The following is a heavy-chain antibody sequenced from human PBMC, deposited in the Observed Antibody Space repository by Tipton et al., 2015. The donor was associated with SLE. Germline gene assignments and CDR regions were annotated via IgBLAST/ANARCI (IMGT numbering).Heavy chain of an antibody. Sequence: GSLRLSCAASGFTFTNYWMHRVRQAPGKGLEWVSVIYNGGSTYYADSVKGRFTISRDYSKNTLYLQMNRLRAEDTAVYYCATRRDGYNYGGFDIWGQGTMVTVSS. D-gene: IGHD5-24*01. V-gene: IGHV3-53*05. CDR2: IYNGGST. CDR3: ATRRDGYNYGGFDI. CDR1: GFTFTNYW. J-gene: IGHJ3*02.